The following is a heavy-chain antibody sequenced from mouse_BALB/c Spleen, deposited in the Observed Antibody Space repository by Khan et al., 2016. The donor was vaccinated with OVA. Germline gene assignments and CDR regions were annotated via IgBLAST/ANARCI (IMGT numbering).Heavy chain of an antibody. D-gene: IGHD1-1*01. V-gene: IGHV5-12-2*01. CDR1: GFTFSSYT. Sequence: VQLQESGGGLVQPGGSLKLSCAASGFTFSSYTMSWVRQTPNKRLEWVAFFSHGGSSFSYPDTLKGGFTSSRDNAKNTLYLQRSSLKSEDTAMYYCTRPSTTQYDYGMDYWGQGTSVIVSS. CDR2: FSHGGSSF. J-gene: IGHJ4*01. CDR3: TRPSTTQYDYGMDY.